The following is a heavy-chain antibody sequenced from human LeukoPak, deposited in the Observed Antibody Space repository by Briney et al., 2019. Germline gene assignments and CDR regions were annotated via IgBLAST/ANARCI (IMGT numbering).Heavy chain of an antibody. CDR1: GFTFGDYA. V-gene: IGHV3-49*04. J-gene: IGHJ6*03. Sequence: GGSLRLSCTASGFTFGDYAMSWVRQAPGKGLEWVGFIRSKAYGGTTEYAASVKGRFTIPRDETKSTAYLQMNSLKTEDTAVYYCTRDEQHHYYYYYMDVWGKGTTVTISS. CDR2: IRSKAYGGTT. D-gene: IGHD1/OR15-1a*01. CDR3: TRDEQHHYYYYYMDV.